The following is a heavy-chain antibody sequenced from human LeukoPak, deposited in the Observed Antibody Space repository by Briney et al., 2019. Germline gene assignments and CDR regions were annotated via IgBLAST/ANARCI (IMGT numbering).Heavy chain of an antibody. V-gene: IGHV3-23*01. J-gene: IGHJ4*02. CDR3: AKDTRYSASYSTDYFDY. D-gene: IGHD1-26*01. CDR2: MSGSGGST. Sequence: GGSLRLSCAASGFTFSRYAMTWVRQAPGKGLEWVSVMSGSGGSTYNADSVKGRFTISRDNSKNTLYLQMNSLRAEDTAVYYCAKDTRYSASYSTDYFDYWGQGTLVTVSS. CDR1: GFTFSRYA.